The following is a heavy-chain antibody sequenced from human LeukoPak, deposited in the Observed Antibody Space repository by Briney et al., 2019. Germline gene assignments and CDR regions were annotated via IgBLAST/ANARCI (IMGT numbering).Heavy chain of an antibody. CDR2: ISSSGVP. Sequence: GGSLRLSCAASGFTFSSYSMNWVRQAPGKGLEWVSYISSSGVPYYAGSVRGRFTISRDNAKNSLFLQMNSLRAEDTAIYYCVNNSLIRGKGTDYWGQGTFVTVSS. CDR1: GFTFSSYS. CDR3: VNNSLIRGKGTDY. V-gene: IGHV3-48*04. J-gene: IGHJ4*02. D-gene: IGHD2/OR15-2a*01.